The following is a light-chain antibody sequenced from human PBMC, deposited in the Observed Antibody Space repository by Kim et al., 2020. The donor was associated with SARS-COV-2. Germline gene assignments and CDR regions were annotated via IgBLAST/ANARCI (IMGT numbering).Light chain of an antibody. CDR2: ARN. CDR3: KSRDSSGNHVV. V-gene: IGLV3-19*01. J-gene: IGLJ3*02. Sequence: SSELTQDPAVSVALGQTVRITCQGDSLRTYYESWYQQKPKQAPVLVMFARNSRPSKITDRFSGSSSGDTASLTITGAQAEDEADYYCKSRDSSGNHVVFG. CDR1: SLRTYY.